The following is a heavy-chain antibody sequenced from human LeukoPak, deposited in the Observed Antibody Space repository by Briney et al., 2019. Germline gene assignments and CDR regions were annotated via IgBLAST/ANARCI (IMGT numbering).Heavy chain of an antibody. Sequence: PSETLSLTCTVSGGSISSSSYYWGWIRQPPGKGLEWLRSIYYSGSTYYNPSLKSRVTISVDTSKNQFSLKLSSVTAADTAVYYCARRGRMATVTTATFDYWGQGTLVTVSS. CDR2: IYYSGST. D-gene: IGHD4-17*01. CDR1: GGSISSSSYY. J-gene: IGHJ4*02. CDR3: ARRGRMATVTTATFDY. V-gene: IGHV4-39*01.